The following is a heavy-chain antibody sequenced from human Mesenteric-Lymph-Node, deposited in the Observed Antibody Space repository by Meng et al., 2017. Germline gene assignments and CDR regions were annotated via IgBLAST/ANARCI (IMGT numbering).Heavy chain of an antibody. Sequence: QVQLVQSGAEVKKPGASVKVSCKASGYTFTGYYIHWVRQAPGQGLEWMGRINLNSGGTNYAQKFQGRVTMTWDTSISAAQMELSSLRSDDTAVYYCAAFYYESSGYFGADYWGQGILVTVSS. CDR3: AAFYYESSGYFGADY. CDR2: INLNSGGT. CDR1: GYTFTGYY. V-gene: IGHV1-2*06. J-gene: IGHJ4*02. D-gene: IGHD3-22*01.